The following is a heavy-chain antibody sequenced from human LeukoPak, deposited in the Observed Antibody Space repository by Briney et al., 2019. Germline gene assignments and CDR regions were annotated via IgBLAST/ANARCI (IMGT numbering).Heavy chain of an antibody. CDR3: ARAYYESSAYRHAVYFDY. CDR2: INPSDDSA. V-gene: IGHV1-46*02. CDR1: GYTFNSSY. J-gene: IGHJ4*02. D-gene: IGHD3-22*01. Sequence: ASVKVSCKASGYTFNSSYMHWVRQAPGQGLEWMGIINPSDDSARYAQKFQGRVTMTKDTSTNTVYMHLSSLSSDDTAVYYCARAYYESSAYRHAVYFDYWGQGTLVTVSS.